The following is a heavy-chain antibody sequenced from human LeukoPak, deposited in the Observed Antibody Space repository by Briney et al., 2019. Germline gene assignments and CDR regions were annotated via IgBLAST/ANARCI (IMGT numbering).Heavy chain of an antibody. V-gene: IGHV3-23*01. J-gene: IGHJ4*02. Sequence: GGSLRLSCTASGFPFNRFAMSWVRQAPGQGLAWVSAISGGGDAHYADSVKGRFTISRDNSKNTLFLHMNNLTADDTALYYCAKEGITGADSWGQGTQVSVSS. CDR1: GFPFNRFA. CDR3: AKEGITGADS. CDR2: ISGGGDA.